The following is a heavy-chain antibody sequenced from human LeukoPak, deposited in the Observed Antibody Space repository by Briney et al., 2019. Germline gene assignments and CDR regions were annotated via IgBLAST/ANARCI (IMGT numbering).Heavy chain of an antibody. V-gene: IGHV1-18*01. CDR1: GYTLTSYG. Sequence: ASVKVSCKASGYTLTSYGISWVRQAPGQGLEWMGWISAYNGNTNYAQKLQGRVTMTTDTSTSTAYMELRSLRSDDTAVYYCAREIGYCSSTSCHTLGYWGQGTLVTVSS. J-gene: IGHJ4*02. CDR3: AREIGYCSSTSCHTLGY. CDR2: ISAYNGNT. D-gene: IGHD2-2*01.